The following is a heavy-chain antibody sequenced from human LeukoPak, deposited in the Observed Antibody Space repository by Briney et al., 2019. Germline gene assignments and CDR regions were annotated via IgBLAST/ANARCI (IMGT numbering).Heavy chain of an antibody. CDR2: IRYDGRNK. V-gene: IGHV3-30*02. J-gene: IGHJ5*02. CDR1: GFTFSSYG. Sequence: PGGSLRLSCAASGFTFSSYGMNWVRQAPGKGLEWVAFIRYDGRNKYYADSVKGRFTISRDNSKNTLYLQMNSLRAEDTAVYYCAKLDYDSSGYNWFDPWGQGTLVTVSS. CDR3: AKLDYDSSGYNWFDP. D-gene: IGHD3-22*01.